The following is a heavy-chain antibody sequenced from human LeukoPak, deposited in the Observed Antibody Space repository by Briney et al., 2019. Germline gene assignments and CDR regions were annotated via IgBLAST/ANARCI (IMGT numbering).Heavy chain of an antibody. CDR2: SDPNSGDP. CDR1: GYTFTAYY. D-gene: IGHD6-13*01. CDR3: ARLGGSSTAAAGTAY. J-gene: IGHJ4*02. V-gene: IGHV1-2*02. Sequence: ASVKVSCKASGYTFTAYYIHWVRQAPGQGLEWMGWSDPNSGDPNYAQKFQGRVTMTRDTSISTAYMGLSRLRSDDTAVYYCARLGGSSTAAAGTAYWGQGTLVTVSP.